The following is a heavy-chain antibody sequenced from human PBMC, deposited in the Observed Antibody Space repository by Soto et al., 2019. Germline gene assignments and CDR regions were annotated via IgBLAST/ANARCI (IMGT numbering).Heavy chain of an antibody. CDR3: AKGRYFDASGGCANF. CDR2: ISGSGWQT. CDR1: GFTFNSYA. D-gene: IGHD3-9*01. V-gene: IGHV3-23*01. J-gene: IGHJ2*01. Sequence: EVRLMESGGGFLQPGGSQRLSCVASGFTFNSYAMSWVRQTPEKGLEWVSAISGSGWQTYYAESMQGRFTISRDNSKTTVYLHMNRLRAEDSGIYYCAKGRYFDASGGCANFWGRGTLVTVSS.